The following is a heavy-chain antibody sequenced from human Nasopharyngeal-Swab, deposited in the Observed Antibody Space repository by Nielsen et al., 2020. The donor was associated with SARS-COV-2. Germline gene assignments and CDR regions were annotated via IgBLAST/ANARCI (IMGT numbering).Heavy chain of an antibody. J-gene: IGHJ6*02. D-gene: IGHD5-18*01. CDR3: ARSHKGYSYGYTNYYGMDV. CDR1: GFTFSDYY. V-gene: IGHV3-11*03. CDR2: ISSSSSYT. Sequence: GGSLRLSCAASGFTFSDYYMSWIRQAPGKGLEWVSYISSSSSYTNYADSVKGRFTISRDNAKNSLYLQMSSLRAEDTAVYYCARSHKGYSYGYTNYYGMDVWGQGTTVTVSS.